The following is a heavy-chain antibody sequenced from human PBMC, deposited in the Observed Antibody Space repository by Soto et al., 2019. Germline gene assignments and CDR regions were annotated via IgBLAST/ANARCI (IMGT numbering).Heavy chain of an antibody. CDR3: ASVLPTGDVYYQH. D-gene: IGHD2-21*02. V-gene: IGHV3-30*03. CDR2: ISYDGSNK. Sequence: PGGSLRLSCAASGFTFSSYGMHWVRQAPGKGLEWVAVISYDGSNKYYLDSVKGRFSISRDNAKDSVFLQMNSLRVEDTAVYYCASVLPTGDVYYQHWGQGTLVTVSS. J-gene: IGHJ1*01. CDR1: GFTFSSYG.